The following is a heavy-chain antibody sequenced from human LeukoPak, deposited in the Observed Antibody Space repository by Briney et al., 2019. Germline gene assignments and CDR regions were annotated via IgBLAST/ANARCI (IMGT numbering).Heavy chain of an antibody. V-gene: IGHV3-9*01. D-gene: IGHD6-19*01. CDR1: GFTFNNYN. Sequence: PGGSLRLSCAASGFTFNNYNMNWVRQAPGKGLEWVSGISWNSGSIGYADSVKGRFTISRDNAKNSLYLQMNSLRAEDTALYYCAKETVKQWLFGLSSYYGMDVWGQGTTVTVSS. CDR3: AKETVKQWLFGLSSYYGMDV. J-gene: IGHJ6*02. CDR2: ISWNSGSI.